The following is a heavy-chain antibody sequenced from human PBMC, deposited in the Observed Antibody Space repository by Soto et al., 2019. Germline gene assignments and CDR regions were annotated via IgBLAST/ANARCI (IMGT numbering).Heavy chain of an antibody. Sequence: TLSLTCAVYGGSFSGYYWSWIRQPPGKGLEWIGEINHSGSTNYNPSLKSRVTISVDTSKNQFSLKLSSVTAADTAIYYCARDMAGNPFFDDYFDFWGQGTRVTVSS. J-gene: IGHJ4*02. V-gene: IGHV4-34*01. CDR1: GGSFSGYY. D-gene: IGHD6-19*01. CDR2: INHSGST. CDR3: ARDMAGNPFFDDYFDF.